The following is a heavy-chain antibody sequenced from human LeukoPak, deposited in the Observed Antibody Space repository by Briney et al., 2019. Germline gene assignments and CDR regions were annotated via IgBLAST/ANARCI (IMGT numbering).Heavy chain of an antibody. V-gene: IGHV1-69*13. D-gene: IGHD3-22*01. CDR2: IIPIFSTA. J-gene: IGHJ4*02. CDR1: GGTFSSYA. CDR3: ADVSSGYYYARY. Sequence: ASVKVSCKASGGTFSSYAISWVRQAPGQGLEWMGGIIPIFSTANYAQKFQGRVTITADESTSTAYMELSSLRSEDTAVYYCADVSSGYYYARYWGQGTLVTVSS.